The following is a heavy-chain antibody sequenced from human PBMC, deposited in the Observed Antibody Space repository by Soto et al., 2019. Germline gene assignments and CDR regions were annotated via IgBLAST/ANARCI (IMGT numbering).Heavy chain of an antibody. CDR2: IIPIFGTA. CDR1: GGTFSSYA. Sequence: SVKVSCKASGGTFSSYAISWVRQAPGQGLEWMGGIIPIFGTANYAQKFQGRVTITADESTSTAYMELSSLRSEDTAVYYCARGANDYGDFDDAFDSWGQGTMVTVSS. J-gene: IGHJ3*02. V-gene: IGHV1-69*13. CDR3: ARGANDYGDFDDAFDS. D-gene: IGHD4-17*01.